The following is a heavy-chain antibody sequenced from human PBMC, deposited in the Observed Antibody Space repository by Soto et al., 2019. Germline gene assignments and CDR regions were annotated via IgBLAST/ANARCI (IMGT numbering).Heavy chain of an antibody. J-gene: IGHJ6*02. V-gene: IGHV1-2*04. Sequence: GAAVKVSCKASGSTFTSYYMQWVRQAPGQGLEWMGWINPNSGGTNSAQKFQGWVTMTRDTSISTAYLELSRLRSDDTAVYYCASGVVGEPSYHYCGMDVWGQGTTVAVSS. D-gene: IGHD1-26*01. CDR1: GSTFTSYY. CDR2: INPNSGGT. CDR3: ASGVVGEPSYHYCGMDV.